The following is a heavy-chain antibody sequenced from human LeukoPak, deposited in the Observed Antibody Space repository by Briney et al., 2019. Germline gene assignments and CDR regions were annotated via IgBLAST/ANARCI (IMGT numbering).Heavy chain of an antibody. J-gene: IGHJ4*02. CDR1: GFSFTTYW. V-gene: IGHV3-7*02. Sequence: GGSLRLSCAASGFSFTTYWMNWVRQGPGGRLEWVANISPDGSGEYYRDSVRGRFSISRDNAKEALYLQMNNVRADDSGIYYCSGRDSSRNPWAYWGQGTQVSVS. D-gene: IGHD2-2*01. CDR3: SGRDSSRNPWAY. CDR2: ISPDGSGE.